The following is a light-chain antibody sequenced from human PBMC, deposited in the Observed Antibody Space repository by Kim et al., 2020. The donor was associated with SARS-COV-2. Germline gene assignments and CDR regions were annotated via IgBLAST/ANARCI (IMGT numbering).Light chain of an antibody. CDR2: AAS. Sequence: GSVGDRVTITCRASQGISNYLAWYQQKPAKVPKLLIYAASTLQSGVPSRFSGSGSGTDFTLTISSLQPEDVATYYCQKYNSAPDPFGQGTRLEIK. J-gene: IGKJ5*01. CDR1: QGISNY. CDR3: QKYNSAPDP. V-gene: IGKV1-27*01.